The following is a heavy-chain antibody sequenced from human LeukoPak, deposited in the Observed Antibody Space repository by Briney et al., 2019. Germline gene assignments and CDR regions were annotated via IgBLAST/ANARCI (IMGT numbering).Heavy chain of an antibody. D-gene: IGHD4-17*01. CDR3: TRDRYGDYSDY. CDR2: IDTDGSST. Sequence: GGSLRLSCAASGFIFSTYWMHWVRQAPGKGLVWVSRIDTDGSSTSYADSVKGRFTISRDNAKNTLYLQMNSLRAEDTAVYYCTRDRYGDYSDYWGQGILVTVSS. V-gene: IGHV3-74*01. J-gene: IGHJ4*02. CDR1: GFIFSTYW.